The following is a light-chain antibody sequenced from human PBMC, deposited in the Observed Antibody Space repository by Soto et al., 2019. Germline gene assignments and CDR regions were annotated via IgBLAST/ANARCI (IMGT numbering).Light chain of an antibody. V-gene: IGKV3-11*02. J-gene: IGKJ5*01. CDR2: DAS. Sequence: EIVMTHSPATLSVSPGGRATLSCRASQSVSSNLAWYQQKPGQAPRLLIYDASIRATGIPARFRGSGSGRDFTLTISNLESEDSAVYYCQQRANWPITFGQGTRLEIK. CDR3: QQRANWPIT. CDR1: QSVSSN.